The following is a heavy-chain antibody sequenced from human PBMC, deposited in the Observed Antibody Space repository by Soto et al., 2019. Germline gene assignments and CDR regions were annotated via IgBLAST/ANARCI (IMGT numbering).Heavy chain of an antibody. J-gene: IGHJ5*02. D-gene: IGHD6-13*01. CDR1: GGSISSNDFY. V-gene: IGHV4-31*03. CDR3: ARLSGSWQSWCDP. CDR2: IYYSGNT. Sequence: QVQLQESGPGLVKPSQTLSLTCIVSGGSISSNDFYWSWIRQHPGKGLEWIGYIYYSGNTYYNPSLKSGVTILVDTSKNQFSLKVGSVTAADTAVYYCARLSGSWQSWCDPWGQGTLVTVSS.